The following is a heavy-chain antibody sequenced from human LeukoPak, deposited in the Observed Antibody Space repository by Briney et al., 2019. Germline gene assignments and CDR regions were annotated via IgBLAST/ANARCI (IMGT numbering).Heavy chain of an antibody. Sequence: ASVKVSCKASGYTFTSYGISWVRQAPGQGLEWMGWISAYNGNTNYAQKLQGRVTMTTDTSTSTAYMELRSLRSDDTAVYYCARDRVWSGYLYHYYGMDGGGQGTTVTVS. V-gene: IGHV1-18*01. D-gene: IGHD3-3*01. J-gene: IGHJ6*02. CDR1: GYTFTSYG. CDR2: ISAYNGNT. CDR3: ARDRVWSGYLYHYYGMDG.